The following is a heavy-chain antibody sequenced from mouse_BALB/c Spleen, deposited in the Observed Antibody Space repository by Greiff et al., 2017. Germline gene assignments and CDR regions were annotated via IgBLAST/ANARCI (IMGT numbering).Heavy chain of an antibody. V-gene: IGHV5-15*02. D-gene: IGHD2-14*01. J-gene: IGHJ3*01. CDR2: ISNLAYSI. CDR3: ETNYYRYDEGTWFAY. Sequence: EVLLVESGGGLVQPGGSRKLSCAASGFTFSDYGMAWVRQAPGKGPEWVAVISNLAYSIYYADTVTGRFTISRENAKNTRYLEMSSLRSEDTAMYYCETNYYRYDEGTWFAYWGQGTLVTVSA. CDR1: GFTFSDYG.